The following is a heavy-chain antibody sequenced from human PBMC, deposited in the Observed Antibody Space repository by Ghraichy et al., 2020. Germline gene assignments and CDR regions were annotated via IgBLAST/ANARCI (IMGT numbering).Heavy chain of an antibody. Sequence: SETLSLTCAVYGGSFSGYYWSWIRQPPGKGLEWIGEINHSGSTNYNPSLKSRVTISVDTSKNQFSLKLSSVTAADTAVYYCARGPVKYCSGGSCLRWFDPWGQGTLVTVSS. CDR1: GGSFSGYY. CDR2: INHSGST. CDR3: ARGPVKYCSGGSCLRWFDP. J-gene: IGHJ5*02. D-gene: IGHD2-15*01. V-gene: IGHV4-34*01.